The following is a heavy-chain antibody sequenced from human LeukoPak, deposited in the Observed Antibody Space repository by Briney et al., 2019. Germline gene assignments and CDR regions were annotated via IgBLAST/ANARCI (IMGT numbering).Heavy chain of an antibody. CDR3: ARGLLRYFDWLSRSYYFDY. D-gene: IGHD3-9*01. V-gene: IGHV1-8*01. CDR2: MNPNSGNT. J-gene: IGHJ4*02. CDR1: GYTFTSYD. Sequence: ASVTVSCKSSGYTFTSYDINWVRQATGQGLEWMGWMNPNSGNTGYAQKFQGRVTITRNTSISTAYMELSSLRSEDTAVYYCARGLLRYFDWLSRSYYFDYWGQGTLVTVSS.